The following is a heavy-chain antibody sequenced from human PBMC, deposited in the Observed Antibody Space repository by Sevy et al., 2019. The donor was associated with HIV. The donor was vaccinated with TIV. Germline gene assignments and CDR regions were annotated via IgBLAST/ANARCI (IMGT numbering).Heavy chain of an antibody. CDR3: ARGKVLFDY. CDR1: GFTFSDYY. CDR2: INNSSRFI. Sequence: GGSLRLSCAASGFTFSDYYMSWIRQAPGKGPEWVSYINNSSRFINYVDSVKGRFTISRDNAKNSLYLQMNSLRAGDTAVYYCARGKVLFDYWGQGTLVPVSS. V-gene: IGHV3-11*06. J-gene: IGHJ4*02.